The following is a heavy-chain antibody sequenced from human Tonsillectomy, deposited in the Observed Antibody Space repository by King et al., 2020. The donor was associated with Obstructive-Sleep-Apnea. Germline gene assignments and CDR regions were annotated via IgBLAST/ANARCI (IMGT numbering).Heavy chain of an antibody. CDR2: ISSDGSST. J-gene: IGHJ3*02. CDR1: GFTFSSYW. V-gene: IGHV3-74*01. Sequence: EVQLVESGGGLVQPGGSLRLAFAASGFTFSSYWMHWVRQAPGNGLVWVSRISSDGSSTSYADPVKGRFTISRDNAKKTLYLQMNSLSAEDTAVYYCARDKWEADAFDIWGQGTMVTVSS. D-gene: IGHD1-26*01. CDR3: ARDKWEADAFDI.